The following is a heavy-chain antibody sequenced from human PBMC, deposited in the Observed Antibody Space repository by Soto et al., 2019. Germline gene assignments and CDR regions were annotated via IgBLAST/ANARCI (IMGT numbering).Heavy chain of an antibody. D-gene: IGHD3-22*01. CDR2: VYKTGST. Sequence: SETLSLTCTVSGGSISSSTTYWSWIRQPPGKGLEWIGGVYKTGSTYYNPSFESRVTISVDPSKNQFSLKLNSVTAADTAVFYCARQGDYSDTSGYFYVFDHWGQGTLVTVSS. CDR3: ARQGDYSDTSGYFYVFDH. J-gene: IGHJ4*02. CDR1: GGSISSSTTY. V-gene: IGHV4-39*01.